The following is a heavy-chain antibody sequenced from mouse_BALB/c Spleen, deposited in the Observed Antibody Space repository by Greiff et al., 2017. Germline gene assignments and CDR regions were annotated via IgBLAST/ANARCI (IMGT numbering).Heavy chain of an antibody. CDR2: IYPGSGST. D-gene: IGHD2-1*01. Sequence: LQQPGSELVRPGASVKLSCKASGYTFTSYWMHWVKQRPGQGLEWIGNIYPGSGSTNYDEKFKSKATLTVDTSSSTAYMQLSSLTSEDSAVYYCTSYYGDYWGQGTTPTVSS. CDR3: TSYYGDY. V-gene: IGHV1S22*01. J-gene: IGHJ2*01. CDR1: GYTFTSYW.